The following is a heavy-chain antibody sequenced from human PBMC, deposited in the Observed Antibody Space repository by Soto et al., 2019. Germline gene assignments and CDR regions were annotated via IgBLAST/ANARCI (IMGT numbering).Heavy chain of an antibody. CDR1: GGSISSGGYY. CDR3: ARDVRFLGRMDV. J-gene: IGHJ6*04. CDR2: IYYSGST. Sequence: QVQLQESGPGLVKPSQTLSLTCTVSGGSISSGGYYWSWIRQHPGRGLEWIGYIYYSGSTYYNPSLKSRVTISVDTSKNQFSLKLSSVTAADTAVYYCARDVRFLGRMDVWGKGTTVTVSS. D-gene: IGHD3-3*01. V-gene: IGHV4-31*03.